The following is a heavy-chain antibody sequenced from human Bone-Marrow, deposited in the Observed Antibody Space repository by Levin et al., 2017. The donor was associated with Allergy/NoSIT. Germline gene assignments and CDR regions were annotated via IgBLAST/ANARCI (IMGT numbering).Heavy chain of an antibody. CDR1: GGSINSGTDY. Sequence: SETLSLTCTVSGGSINSGTDYWSWIRQLPVKGLEWIGNINYSGSTYHNPSLKSRVSISLDTSKNRFSLKLTSVTAADTAVYYCARAPMEFSSGSYSGGFYYMDVWGKGTTVTVSS. CDR2: INYSGST. V-gene: IGHV4-31*03. D-gene: IGHD3-3*01. J-gene: IGHJ6*03. CDR3: ARAPMEFSSGSYSGGFYYMDV.